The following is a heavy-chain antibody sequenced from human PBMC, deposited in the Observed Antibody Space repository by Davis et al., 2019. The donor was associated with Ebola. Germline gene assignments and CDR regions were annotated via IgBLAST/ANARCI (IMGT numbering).Heavy chain of an antibody. D-gene: IGHD4-17*01. CDR2: IRSKANSYAT. CDR3: TATVTTDY. CDR1: GFTFSGSA. J-gene: IGHJ4*02. V-gene: IGHV3-73*01. Sequence: AGSLTLSCAASGFTFSGSAMHWVRQASGKGLEWVGRIRSKANSYATAYAASVKGRFTISRDDSKNTAYLQMNSLKTEDTAVYYCTATVTTDYWGQGTLVTVSS.